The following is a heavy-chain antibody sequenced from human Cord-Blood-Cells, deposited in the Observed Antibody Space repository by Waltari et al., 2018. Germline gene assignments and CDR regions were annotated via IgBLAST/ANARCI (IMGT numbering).Heavy chain of an antibody. Sequence: QVQLVESGGGEVQPGRSLRLSCAASGFTFSSYGMHWVRQAPGKGLEGVAVISYDGSNKYYADSVKGRFTISRYNSKNTLYLQMNSLRAEDTAVYYCAKDQFLEWLHYYCDYWGQGTLVTVSA. D-gene: IGHD3-3*01. CDR2: ISYDGSNK. CDR1: GFTFSSYG. V-gene: IGHV3-30*18. CDR3: AKDQFLEWLHYYCDY. J-gene: IGHJ4*02.